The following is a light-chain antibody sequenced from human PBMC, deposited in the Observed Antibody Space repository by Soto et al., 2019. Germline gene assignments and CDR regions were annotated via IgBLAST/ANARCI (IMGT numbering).Light chain of an antibody. Sequence: QSVLTQSPSVSAAPGQRVTISCSGSSSNIGNNYVSWYQQLPGTAPKLLIYDNNKRPSGIPDRFSGSKSGASATLGITGHQSGDEADYHCETWDSSMSAVVFGGGTKLTVL. CDR3: ETWDSSMSAVV. J-gene: IGLJ2*01. CDR2: DNN. V-gene: IGLV1-51*01. CDR1: SSNIGNNY.